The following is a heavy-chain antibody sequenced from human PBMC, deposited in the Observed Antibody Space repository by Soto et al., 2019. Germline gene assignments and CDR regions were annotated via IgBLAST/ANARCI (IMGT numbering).Heavy chain of an antibody. CDR1: GFTFSNAW. Sequence: EVQLVESGGGLVKPGGSLRLSCAASGFTFSNAWMSWVRQAPGKGLEWVGRIKSKTDGGTTDYAAPVKGRFTISRDDSKNTLYLQMNSLKTEDTAVYYCTTGSAYFTYYYSMDVWGKGTTVTVSS. D-gene: IGHD3-16*01. V-gene: IGHV3-15*01. CDR2: IKSKTDGGTT. J-gene: IGHJ6*03. CDR3: TTGSAYFTYYYSMDV.